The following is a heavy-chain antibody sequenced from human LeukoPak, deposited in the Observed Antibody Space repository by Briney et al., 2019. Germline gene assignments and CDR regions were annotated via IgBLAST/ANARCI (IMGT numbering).Heavy chain of an antibody. J-gene: IGHJ6*02. CDR3: TSRRYGSGWPDYYYDGMDV. V-gene: IGHV3-73*01. CDR2: IGSETNNYAT. CDR1: GFTFSGSA. D-gene: IGHD6-19*01. Sequence: GGSLRLSCAASGFTFSGSAMHWVRRASGKGLEWVGRIGSETNNYATAYAASVKGRFTISRDDSKNTAYLQMNSLKTEDTAVYYCTSRRYGSGWPDYYYDGMDVWGQGTTVTVSS.